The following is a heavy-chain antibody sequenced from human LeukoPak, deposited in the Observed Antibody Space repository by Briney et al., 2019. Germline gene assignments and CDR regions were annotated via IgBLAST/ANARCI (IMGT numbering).Heavy chain of an antibody. V-gene: IGHV1-69*04. Sequence: ASVKVSCKASGYTFTGYYMHWVRQAPGQGLEWMGRIIPILGIANYAQKFQGRVTITADKSTSTAYMELSSLRSEDTAVYYCARDREDYGGTFDYWGQGTLVTVSS. J-gene: IGHJ4*02. CDR1: GYTFTGYY. CDR2: IIPILGIA. CDR3: ARDREDYGGTFDY. D-gene: IGHD4-23*01.